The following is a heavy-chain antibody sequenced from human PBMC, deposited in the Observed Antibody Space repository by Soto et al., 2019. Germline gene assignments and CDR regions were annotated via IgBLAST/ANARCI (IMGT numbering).Heavy chain of an antibody. CDR3: ARDGGLLTASWHYDL. CDR2: INPRTGST. J-gene: IGHJ2*01. Sequence: QVQLVQSGADVKKPGTSVKVSCKAAGYSFTNYCMYWVRQAPGQGLEWMGMINPRTGSTRYAQKFQDRASQARDTSTTTVYIELSTLISDDTAVYYCARDGGLLTASWHYDLWGPGTLVTVSS. D-gene: IGHD2-15*01. CDR1: GYSFTNYC. V-gene: IGHV1-46*01.